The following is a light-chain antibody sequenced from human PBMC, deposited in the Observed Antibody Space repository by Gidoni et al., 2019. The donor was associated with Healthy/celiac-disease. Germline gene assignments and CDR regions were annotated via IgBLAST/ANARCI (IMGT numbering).Light chain of an antibody. CDR1: QSISSY. V-gene: IGKV1-39*01. J-gene: IGKJ2*01. CDR2: AAS. Sequence: DTEKIQSHASLSSSVGDRVTITCRASQSISSYLNWYQQKPGKAPKLLIYAASSLQSGVPSRFSGSGSGTDFTLTISSLQPEDFATYYCQQRCSTPRYTFGEGTKLEIK. CDR3: QQRCSTPRYT.